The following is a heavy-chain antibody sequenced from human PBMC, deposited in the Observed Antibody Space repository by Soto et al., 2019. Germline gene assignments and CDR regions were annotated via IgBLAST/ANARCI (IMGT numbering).Heavy chain of an antibody. CDR1: RIDVRNNY. CDR2: IYSRGTT. J-gene: IGHJ4*02. Sequence: EVQLVETGGGLIQPGGSLRLSCAVSRIDVRNNYMSWVRQAPGKGLEWVSVIYSRGTTYYADSVTGRFTISRDISKNTVYLQMNSLRAENTARYYWERGSSPRYCGDDCSFYWREGSLVTVSS. CDR3: ERGSSPRYCGDDCSFY. D-gene: IGHD2-21*02. V-gene: IGHV3-53*02.